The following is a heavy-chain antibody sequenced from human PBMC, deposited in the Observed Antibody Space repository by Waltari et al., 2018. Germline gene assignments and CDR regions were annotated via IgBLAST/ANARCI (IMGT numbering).Heavy chain of an antibody. Sequence: QVQLVQSGAEVKKPGASVKVSCKASGYTFTSYDINWVRQATGQGREWMGWMNPNSGNTGYAQKFQGRVTMTRNTSRSTAYMELSSLRSEDRAGDYCARLAVAGTSGGYVNYWGQGTLDTVSS. D-gene: IGHD6-19*01. J-gene: IGHJ4*02. V-gene: IGHV1-8*01. CDR3: ARLAVAGTSGGYVNY. CDR2: MNPNSGNT. CDR1: GYTFTSYD.